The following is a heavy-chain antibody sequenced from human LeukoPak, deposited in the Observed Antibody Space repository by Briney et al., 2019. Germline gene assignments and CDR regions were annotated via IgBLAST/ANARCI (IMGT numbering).Heavy chain of an antibody. Sequence: PGGSLRLSCAASGFTFSSYSMNWVRQAPGKGLEWVSSISSSSSYIYYADSVKGRFTISRDNAKNSLYLQMNSLRAEDTAVYYCARDLDFWSGAYYMDVWGKGTTVTVSS. CDR2: ISSSSSYI. V-gene: IGHV3-21*04. J-gene: IGHJ6*03. CDR1: GFTFSSYS. CDR3: ARDLDFWSGAYYMDV. D-gene: IGHD3-3*01.